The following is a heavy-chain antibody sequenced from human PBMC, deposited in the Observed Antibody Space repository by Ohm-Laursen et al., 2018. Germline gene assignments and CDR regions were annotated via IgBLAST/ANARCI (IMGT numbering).Heavy chain of an antibody. V-gene: IGHV3-66*01. D-gene: IGHD2-2*01. CDR2: IYSGGST. CDR1: GFTVSSNY. Sequence: SLRLSCSASGFTVSSNYMSWVRQAPGKGLEWVSVIYSGGSTYYADSVKGRFTISRDNSKNTLYLQMNSLRAEDTAVYYCARDRRSTSDSRGMDVWGQGTTVTVSS. CDR3: ARDRRSTSDSRGMDV. J-gene: IGHJ6*02.